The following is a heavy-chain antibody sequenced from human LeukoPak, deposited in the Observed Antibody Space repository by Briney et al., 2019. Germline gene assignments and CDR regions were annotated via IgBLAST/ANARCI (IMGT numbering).Heavy chain of an antibody. D-gene: IGHD2-8*01. CDR3: AREVMAKRRAFDI. Sequence: GGSLRLSCAVSGFTASSNYMSWVRQAPGKGLEWVSVIYSDDRTYYADSVKGRFSISRHTSKKTLYLQMNSLRAEYTAVYYCAREVMAKRRAFDIWGQGTGVTVSS. CDR2: IYSDDRT. J-gene: IGHJ3*02. CDR1: GFTASSNY. V-gene: IGHV3-53*04.